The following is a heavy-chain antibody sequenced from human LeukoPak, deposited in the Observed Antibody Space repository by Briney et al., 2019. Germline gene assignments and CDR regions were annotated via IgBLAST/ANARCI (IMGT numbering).Heavy chain of an antibody. CDR1: GFTFSSYA. CDR2: ISYDGSNK. Sequence: PGGSLRLSCAASGFTFSSYAMHWVRQAPGKGLEWVAVISYDGSNKYYADSVKGRFTISRDNSKNTLYLQMNSLRAEDTAVYYCAKLCSSGWYTFDYWGQGTLVTVSS. V-gene: IGHV3-30*04. D-gene: IGHD6-19*01. CDR3: AKLCSSGWYTFDY. J-gene: IGHJ4*02.